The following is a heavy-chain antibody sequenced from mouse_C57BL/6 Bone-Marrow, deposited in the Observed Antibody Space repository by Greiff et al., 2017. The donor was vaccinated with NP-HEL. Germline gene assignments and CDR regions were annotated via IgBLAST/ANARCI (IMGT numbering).Heavy chain of an antibody. CDR2: IDPENGDT. CDR3: TYYSNYDY. D-gene: IGHD2-5*01. CDR1: GFNIKDYY. J-gene: IGHJ2*01. V-gene: IGHV14-4*01. Sequence: EVQLQQSGAELVRPGASVKLSCTASGFNIKDYYMHWVKQRPEQGLEWIGWIDPENGDTEYASKFQGKATITADTSSNTAYLQLSSLTSEDTAVYYCTYYSNYDYWGQGTTLTVSS.